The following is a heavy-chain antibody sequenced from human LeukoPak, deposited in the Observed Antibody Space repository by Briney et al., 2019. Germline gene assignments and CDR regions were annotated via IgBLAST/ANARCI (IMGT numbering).Heavy chain of an antibody. J-gene: IGHJ4*02. CDR1: GFPLSTYV. CDR2: ISGSGDNT. V-gene: IGHV3-23*01. D-gene: IGHD3-9*01. CDR3: AKGSGYDTDFDY. Sequence: QPGGSLRLSCAASGFPLSTYVMSWVRQAPGKGLEWVSGISGSGDNTYYADSVKGRFTISRDNSKNTLHLQMNSLRAEDTAVYYCAKGSGYDTDFDYWGQGTLATVSS.